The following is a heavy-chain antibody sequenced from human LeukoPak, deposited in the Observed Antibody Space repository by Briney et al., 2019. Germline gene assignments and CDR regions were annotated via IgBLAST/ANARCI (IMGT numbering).Heavy chain of an antibody. CDR2: INPNNSDT. CDR1: GYTFSGHY. CDR3: SREDY. J-gene: IGHJ4*02. Sequence: ASVKVSCKASGYTFSGHYMHWVRQAPGQGLEWMGWINPNNSDTNYAQNFQGRVSMTSDTSISAVYMELSRLRSDDTAVYYCSREDYWGQGTLVTVSS. V-gene: IGHV1-2*02.